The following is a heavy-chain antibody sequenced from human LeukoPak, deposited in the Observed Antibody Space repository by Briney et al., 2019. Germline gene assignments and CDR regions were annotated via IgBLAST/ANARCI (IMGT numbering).Heavy chain of an antibody. Sequence: NSSETLSLTCIVSGGSISSSSYFWAWIRQPPGKGLEWIGSIYYSGSTYYNPSLKSRVTISVDTSKNQFSLKLSSVTAADTAVYYCARRCYDILTGYYIGAFDIWGQGTMVTVSS. CDR3: ARRCYDILTGYYIGAFDI. V-gene: IGHV4-39*01. CDR2: IYYSGST. J-gene: IGHJ3*02. D-gene: IGHD3-9*01. CDR1: GGSISSSSYF.